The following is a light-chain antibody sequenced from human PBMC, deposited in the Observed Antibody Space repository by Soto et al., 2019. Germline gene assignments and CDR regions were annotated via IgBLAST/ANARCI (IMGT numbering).Light chain of an antibody. CDR3: QQRNRYPLT. V-gene: IGKV1-9*01. CDR2: AAS. CDR1: QGISSY. Sequence: DLQLTQSPSFLSASVGDRVTITCRASQGISSYLAWYQQKPGKAPKLLIYAASTLQSGVPSRFSGSGSGTECTLTISSLQPEDFATYYCQQRNRYPLTFGQGTRLEIK. J-gene: IGKJ5*01.